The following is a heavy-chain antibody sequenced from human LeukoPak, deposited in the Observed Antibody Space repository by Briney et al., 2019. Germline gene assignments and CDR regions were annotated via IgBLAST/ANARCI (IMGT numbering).Heavy chain of an antibody. D-gene: IGHD2-2*01. CDR2: IYTSGST. J-gene: IGHJ3*02. V-gene: IGHV4-61*02. Sequence: SETLSLTCTVSGGSISSGSYYWSWIRQPAGKGLEWIGRIYTSGSTNYNPSLKSRVTISVDMSKNQFSLKLSSVTAADTAVYYCARDQGRTPNAFDIWGQGTMVTVSS. CDR3: ARDQGRTPNAFDI. CDR1: GGSISSGSYY.